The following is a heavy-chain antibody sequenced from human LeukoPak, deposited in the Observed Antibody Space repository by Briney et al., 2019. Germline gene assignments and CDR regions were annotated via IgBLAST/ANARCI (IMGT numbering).Heavy chain of an antibody. D-gene: IGHD2-2*01. CDR3: ARLGYCSSTSCSYYYYYGMDV. CDR1: GYTFTRYG. V-gene: IGHV1-18*01. J-gene: IGHJ6*02. CDR2: ISAYNGNT. Sequence: ASVKVSCKASGYTFTRYGISWVRQSPGQGLEWMGWISAYNGNTNYAQKLQGRVTMTTDTSTSTAYMELRSLRSDDTAVYYCARLGYCSSTSCSYYYYYGMDVWGQGTTVTVSS.